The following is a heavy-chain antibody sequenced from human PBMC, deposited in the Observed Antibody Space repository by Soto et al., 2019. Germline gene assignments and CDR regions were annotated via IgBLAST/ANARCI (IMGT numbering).Heavy chain of an antibody. CDR1: GFTLSSYA. Sequence: PGGSLRLSCAASGFTLSSYAMSWVRQAPGKGLEWVSSISSSSSYIYYADSVKGRSTISRDNAKNSLYLQMNSLRAEDTAVYYCARIREKPTYYDFWSGLRARDAFDIWGQGTMVTVSS. CDR3: ARIREKPTYYDFWSGLRARDAFDI. CDR2: ISSSSSYI. J-gene: IGHJ3*02. V-gene: IGHV3-21*01. D-gene: IGHD3-3*01.